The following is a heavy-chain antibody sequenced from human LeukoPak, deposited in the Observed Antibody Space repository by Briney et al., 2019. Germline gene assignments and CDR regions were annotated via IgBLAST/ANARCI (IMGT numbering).Heavy chain of an antibody. D-gene: IGHD2-15*01. CDR3: ACYGIAPPY. J-gene: IGHJ4*02. V-gene: IGHV3-74*01. CDR1: GFTFSSYW. CDR2: INNDGSST. Sequence: GGSLRLSCAASGFTFSSYWMHWVRQAPGKGLVWVSHINNDGSSTSYADSVKGRFTISRDNAKNTLYLQMNSLRTEDTAVYYCACYGIAPPYWGQGTLVAVSS.